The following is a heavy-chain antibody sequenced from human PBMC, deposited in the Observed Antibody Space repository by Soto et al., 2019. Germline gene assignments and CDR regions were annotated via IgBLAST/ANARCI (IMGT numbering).Heavy chain of an antibody. D-gene: IGHD3-22*01. J-gene: IGHJ4*02. V-gene: IGHV3-23*01. CDR3: AKDYYDSSGYYNIFDY. CDR1: GFTFSSYA. CDR2: ISGSGGST. Sequence: GSLRLSCAASGFTFSSYAMSWVRQAPGKGLEWVSAISGSGGSTYYADSVKGRFTISRDNSKNTLYLQMNSLRAEDTAVYYCAKDYYDSSGYYNIFDYWGQGTLVTVSS.